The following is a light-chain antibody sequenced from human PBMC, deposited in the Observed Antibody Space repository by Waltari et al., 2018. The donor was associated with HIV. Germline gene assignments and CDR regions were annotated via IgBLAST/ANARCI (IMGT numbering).Light chain of an antibody. CDR2: RAS. Sequence: DIQMTQSPFFLSASVGASVTVTCRASENINNFVNWFQQKPGRAPILLIYRASTLQRGVPPRFSGRGSGTDFTLTISGLQPEDFATYYCLQTYNPPLTFGPGTKVDIK. CDR1: ENINNF. CDR3: LQTYNPPLT. V-gene: IGKV1-39*01. J-gene: IGKJ3*01.